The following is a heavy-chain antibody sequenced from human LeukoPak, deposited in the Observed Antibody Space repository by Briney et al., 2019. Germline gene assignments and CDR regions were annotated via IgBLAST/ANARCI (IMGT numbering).Heavy chain of an antibody. V-gene: IGHV3-23*01. J-gene: IGHJ4*01. CDR2: RGSGITT. Sequence: PGGSLRLSCAASGFTFSNSAMSWVRQAPGKGLEWVSTRGSGITTYYADSVKGRFTISRDNSKNTLYLQMNSLRAEDTAVYYCAKGIYSSGWSCFDYWGHGTLVTVSS. CDR3: AKGIYSSGWSCFDY. D-gene: IGHD6-19*01. CDR1: GFTFSNSA.